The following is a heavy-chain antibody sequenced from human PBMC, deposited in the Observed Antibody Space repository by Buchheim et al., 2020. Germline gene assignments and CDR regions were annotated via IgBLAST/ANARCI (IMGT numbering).Heavy chain of an antibody. CDR2: IHYSGSP. D-gene: IGHD3-22*01. Sequence: QVQLQESGPGLLKPSQTLSLTCSVSGGSVSSGDYYWSWIRQPPGKGLEWIGYIHYSGSPYYNPSLKSRVFISRDTSKNQLSLKMTSVTATDTAVYYCARQNSGYFAYWGQGT. CDR3: ARQNSGYFAY. J-gene: IGHJ4*02. CDR1: GGSVSSGDYY. V-gene: IGHV4-30-4*01.